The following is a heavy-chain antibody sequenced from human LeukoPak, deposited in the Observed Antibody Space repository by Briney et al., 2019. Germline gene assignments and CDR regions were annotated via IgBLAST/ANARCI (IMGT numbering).Heavy chain of an antibody. D-gene: IGHD6-19*01. CDR3: VKGPRPDITVAHTVEN. J-gene: IGHJ4*02. V-gene: IGHV4-39*07. Sequence: SETLSLTCTVSGGSISSSSYYWGWIRQPPGKELEWIGSIYYSGSTYYNPSLNSRVTISVDTSKNQLSLKLSSVTAADTAVYYCVKGPRPDITVAHTVENWGQGTLVTVSS. CDR2: IYYSGST. CDR1: GGSISSSSYY.